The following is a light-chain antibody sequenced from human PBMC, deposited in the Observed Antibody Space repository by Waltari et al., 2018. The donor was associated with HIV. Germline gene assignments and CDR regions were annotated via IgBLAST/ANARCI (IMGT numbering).Light chain of an antibody. CDR3: NSYTSSDTVV. CDR2: GVR. CDR1: NRDVGFYNL. Sequence: QSALTQPASASGSPGQSITIFCPGTNRDVGFYNLVSWYQHFPGKAPRLIIFGVRSRPSGVSSRFSGSKSGNTASLTISGLQAEDEAQYFCNSYTSSDTVVFGGGTKLTVL. J-gene: IGLJ2*01. V-gene: IGLV2-14*01.